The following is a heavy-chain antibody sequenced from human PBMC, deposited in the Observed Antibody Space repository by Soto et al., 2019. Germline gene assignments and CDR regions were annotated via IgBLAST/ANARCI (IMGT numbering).Heavy chain of an antibody. D-gene: IGHD4-17*01. Sequence: EVQLVESGGGLVQPGGSLRLSCAASGFTLSSYSMNWVRQAPGKGLEWVSYISSSSSTIYYADSVKGRFTISRDNAKNSLYLQMDSLRDEDTAVYYCARENYGDYLNWFDPWGQGTLVTVSS. CDR1: GFTLSSYS. CDR2: ISSSSSTI. J-gene: IGHJ5*02. V-gene: IGHV3-48*02. CDR3: ARENYGDYLNWFDP.